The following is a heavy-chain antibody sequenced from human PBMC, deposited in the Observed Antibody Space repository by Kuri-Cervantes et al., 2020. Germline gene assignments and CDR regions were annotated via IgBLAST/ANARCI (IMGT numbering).Heavy chain of an antibody. Sequence: GESLKISCAASGFPFSSYSMNWVRQAPGKGLEWVSGITGSGGSTYYADSVKGRFTISRDNAKNSLYLQMNSLRAEDTAVYYCARDWVYDFWSGYSPDYFDYWGQGTLVTVSS. V-gene: IGHV3-21*01. CDR3: ARDWVYDFWSGYSPDYFDY. CDR1: GFPFSSYS. J-gene: IGHJ4*02. D-gene: IGHD3-3*01. CDR2: ITGSGGST.